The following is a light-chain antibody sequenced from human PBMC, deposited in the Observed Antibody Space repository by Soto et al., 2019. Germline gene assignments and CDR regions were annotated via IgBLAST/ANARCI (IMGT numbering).Light chain of an antibody. V-gene: IGLV2-23*02. J-gene: IGLJ1*01. CDR3: CSYAGDYMFV. Sequence: QSALTQPASVSDSPGQSITIACTGTSSDVGNYDLVSWYQQRPGKAPKLMIYEVNKRPSGVSDRFSGSKSGNTASLTISGLQAEDEADYFCCSYAGDYMFVFGTGTKVTVL. CDR1: SSDVGNYDL. CDR2: EVN.